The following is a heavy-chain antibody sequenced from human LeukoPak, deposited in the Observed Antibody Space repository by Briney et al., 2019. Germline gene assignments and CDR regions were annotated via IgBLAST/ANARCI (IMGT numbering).Heavy chain of an antibody. Sequence: PGGSLRLSCVVSTFTKAWMNWVRQAPGKGLEWVSHINSDGSWTSYADSVKGRFTISKDNAKNTVYLQMNNLRAEDTAVYYCVSFYETYWGRGTLVTVSS. CDR1: TFTKAW. D-gene: IGHD2/OR15-2a*01. CDR2: INSDGSWT. V-gene: IGHV3-74*01. J-gene: IGHJ4*02. CDR3: VSFYETY.